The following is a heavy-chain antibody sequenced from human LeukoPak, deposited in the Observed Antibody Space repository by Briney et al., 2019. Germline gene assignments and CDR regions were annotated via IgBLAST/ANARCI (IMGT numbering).Heavy chain of an antibody. CDR3: VRLSVVSPHRYFDL. CDR2: ISTSGIT. Sequence: PSQTLSLTCAVSGDSISSRSYYWSWIRQPAGKGLEWIGRISTSGITNYNPSLKSRVTISVDTSKDQFSLRLTSVTAADTAVYYCVRLSVVSPHRYFDLWGRGTLVTVSS. D-gene: IGHD4-23*01. CDR1: GDSISSRSYY. V-gene: IGHV4-61*02. J-gene: IGHJ2*01.